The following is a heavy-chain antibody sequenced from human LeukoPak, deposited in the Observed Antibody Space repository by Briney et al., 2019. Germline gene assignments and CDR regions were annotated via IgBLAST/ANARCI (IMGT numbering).Heavy chain of an antibody. CDR1: GFTFGSHS. J-gene: IGHJ4*02. CDR2: IRGKSYGGAT. V-gene: IGHV3-49*04. Sequence: GGSLRLSCTGSGFTFGSHSMAWVRKAPGKGPEWVGFIRGKSYGGATGYTASVKGRFTISRDDYKSIVYLQMNSLRTEDTAVYYCICLTDPFDYWGQGSLVTVSS. CDR3: ICLTDPFDY.